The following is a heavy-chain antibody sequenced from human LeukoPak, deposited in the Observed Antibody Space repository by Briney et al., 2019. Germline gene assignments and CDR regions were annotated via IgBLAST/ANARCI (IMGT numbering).Heavy chain of an antibody. V-gene: IGHV1-46*01. CDR1: GYTFTSYD. CDR3: ARDLGGPGGNDY. J-gene: IGHJ4*02. Sequence: ASVKVSCKASGYTFTSYDINWVRQAPGQGLEWMGIINPSGGSTSYAQKFQGRVTMTRDTSTSTVYMELSSLRSEDTAVYYCARDLGGPGGNDYWGQGTLVTVSS. D-gene: IGHD1-26*01. CDR2: INPSGGST.